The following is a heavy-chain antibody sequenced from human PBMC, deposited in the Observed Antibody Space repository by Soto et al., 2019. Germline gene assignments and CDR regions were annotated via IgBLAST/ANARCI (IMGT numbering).Heavy chain of an antibody. J-gene: IGHJ4*02. V-gene: IGHV3-30*18. CDR1: GFTFSSYG. CDR3: AKGSGEYGGNPLGY. Sequence: GGSLRLSCAASGFTFSSYGMHWVRQAPGKGLEWVAVISYDGSNKYYADSVKGRFTISRDNSKNTLYLQMNSLRAEDTAVYYCAKGSGEYGGNPLGYWGQGTLVTVSS. D-gene: IGHD2-15*01. CDR2: ISYDGSNK.